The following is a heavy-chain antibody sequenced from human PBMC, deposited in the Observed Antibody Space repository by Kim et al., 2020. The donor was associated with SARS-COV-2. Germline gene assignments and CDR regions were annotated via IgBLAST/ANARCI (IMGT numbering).Heavy chain of an antibody. CDR3: VKQWGWLGGWLDH. V-gene: IGHV3-23*01. D-gene: IGHD3-16*01. CDR2: ISGGGGLT. CDR1: GFTFGDYA. Sequence: GGSLRLSCRASGFTFGDYAMTWVRQAPGKGPEWVAVISGGGGLTSYADFVKGRFTVSRDNSKEIVYLQMNSISVDDEDVYFCVKQWGWLGGWLDHWGHGT. J-gene: IGHJ5*02.